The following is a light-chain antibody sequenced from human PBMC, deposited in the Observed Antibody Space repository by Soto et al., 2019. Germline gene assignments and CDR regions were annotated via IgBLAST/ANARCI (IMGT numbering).Light chain of an antibody. Sequence: QAVVTQEPSFSVSPGGTVTLTCGLSSGSVSTGYYPSWYQQTPGQAPRTLIYSTNTRSSGVPDRFSGSILGNKAALTITGAQEDDESDYYCVLYMGNGISVFGGGTKLTVL. J-gene: IGLJ2*01. CDR2: STN. CDR1: SGSVSTGYY. V-gene: IGLV8-61*01. CDR3: VLYMGNGISV.